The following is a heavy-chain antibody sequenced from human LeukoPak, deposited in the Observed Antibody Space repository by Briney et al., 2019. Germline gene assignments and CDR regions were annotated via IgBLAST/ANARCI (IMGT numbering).Heavy chain of an antibody. CDR3: ARHWLQYGDYSN. D-gene: IGHD4-17*01. Sequence: GGSLRLSCAASGFTVSSNYMSWVRQAPGKGLEWVSVIYSGGSTYYADSVKGRFTISRDNSKNTLYLQMNSLRAEDTAVCYCARHWLQYGDYSNWGQGTLVTVSS. J-gene: IGHJ4*02. CDR1: GFTVSSNY. V-gene: IGHV3-53*01. CDR2: IYSGGST.